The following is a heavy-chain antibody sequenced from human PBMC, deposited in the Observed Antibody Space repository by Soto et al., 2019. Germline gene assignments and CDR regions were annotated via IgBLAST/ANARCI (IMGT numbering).Heavy chain of an antibody. J-gene: IGHJ4*02. CDR2: IYYNGST. D-gene: IGHD6-13*01. V-gene: IGHV4-34*10. Sequence: PSETLSLTCAVYGGSFSGYYWSCIRPPPGKGLEWVGNIYYNGSTYYSPSLKSRVTVWFDTSKNQFSLRLSSVTAADTAVYYCARYRISGSWSKFDYWGQGTRVTVSS. CDR1: GGSFSGYY. CDR3: ARYRISGSWSKFDY.